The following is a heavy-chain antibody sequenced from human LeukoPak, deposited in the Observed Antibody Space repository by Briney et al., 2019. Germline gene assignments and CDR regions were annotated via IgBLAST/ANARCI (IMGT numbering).Heavy chain of an antibody. Sequence: GGSLRLSCLASGFILSRYGFHWVRQAPGKGPEWVAGVTYDRRTEFYADSVRGRFTLSRDNSKNAVYLQMDSLRSEDTAVYYCARDLGFGAPDDSWGQGTLVTVSS. V-gene: IGHV3-30*03. D-gene: IGHD3-10*01. CDR2: VTYDRRTE. CDR1: GFILSRYG. J-gene: IGHJ4*02. CDR3: ARDLGFGAPDDS.